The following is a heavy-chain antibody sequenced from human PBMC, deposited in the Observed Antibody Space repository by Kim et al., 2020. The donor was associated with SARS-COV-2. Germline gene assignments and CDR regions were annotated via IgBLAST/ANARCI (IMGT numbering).Heavy chain of an antibody. CDR2: VKSDGSST. CDR3: AGATRTSNAFDI. Sequence: GGSLRLSCAASGFTFSSYWMHWVRQAPGKGLVWVSRVKSDGSSTTYADSVRGRFTISRDNAKNTLYLQMSSLRAEDTAVYYCAGATRTSNAFDIWGQGTMVTVSS. CDR1: GFTFSSYW. J-gene: IGHJ3*02. V-gene: IGHV3-74*01.